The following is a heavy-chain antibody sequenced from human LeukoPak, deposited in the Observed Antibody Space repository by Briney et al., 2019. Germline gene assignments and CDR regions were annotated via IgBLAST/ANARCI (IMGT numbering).Heavy chain of an antibody. CDR1: GYTFTSYG. CDR2: ISAYNGNT. Sequence: ASVKVSCKASGYTFTSYGISWVRQAPGQGLEWMGWISAYNGNTNYAQKLQGRVTMTTDTSTSTAYMELSSLRSEDTAVYYCARETDSSQHPGYMDVWGKGTTVTVSS. D-gene: IGHD3-22*01. J-gene: IGHJ6*03. V-gene: IGHV1-18*01. CDR3: ARETDSSQHPGYMDV.